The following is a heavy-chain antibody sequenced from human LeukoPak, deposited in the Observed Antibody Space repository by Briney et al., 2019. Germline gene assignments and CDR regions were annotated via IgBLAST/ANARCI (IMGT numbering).Heavy chain of an antibody. CDR3: ARGRRGDNWNYGDWFDP. Sequence: SETLSLTCAVYGGSFSCYYWSWIRHPPGKGLEWIGEINHSGSTNYNPSLKTRDPISVDTPKNHFSPQLICVTAAHQAVYYWARGRRGDNWNYGDWFDPWGQGTLVNVSS. J-gene: IGHJ5*02. CDR1: GGSFSCYY. CDR2: INHSGST. D-gene: IGHD1-7*01. V-gene: IGHV4-34*01.